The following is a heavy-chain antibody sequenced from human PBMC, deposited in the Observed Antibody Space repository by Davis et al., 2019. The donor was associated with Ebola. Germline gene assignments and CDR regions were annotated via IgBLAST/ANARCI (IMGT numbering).Heavy chain of an antibody. D-gene: IGHD2-15*01. CDR2: ISAYNGNT. CDR3: ARGHCSGGSCYSSDI. CDR1: GYTFTSYG. J-gene: IGHJ3*02. V-gene: IGHV1-18*01. Sequence: AASVKVSCKASGYTFTSYGISWVRQAPGQGLEWMGWISAYNGNTNHAQKLQGRVTMTTDTSTSTAYMELRSLRSDDTAVYYCARGHCSGGSCYSSDIWGQGTMVTVSS.